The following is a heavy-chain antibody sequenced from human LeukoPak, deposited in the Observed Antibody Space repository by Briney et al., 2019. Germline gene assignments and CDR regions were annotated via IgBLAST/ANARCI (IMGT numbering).Heavy chain of an antibody. CDR3: AKSVVAGTLDWFDP. V-gene: IGHV3-74*01. D-gene: IGHD6-19*01. CDR2: IASDGSST. Sequence: GGSLRLSCAASGFTFSSYWMNWVRQAPGKGLVWVSRIASDGSSTTYADSVKGRFSISRDNSKNTLYLQMNSLRAEDTAVYYCAKSVVAGTLDWFDPWGQGTLVTVSS. CDR1: GFTFSSYW. J-gene: IGHJ5*02.